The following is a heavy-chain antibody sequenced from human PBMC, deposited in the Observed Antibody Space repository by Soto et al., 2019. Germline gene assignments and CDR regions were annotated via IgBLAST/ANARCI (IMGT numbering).Heavy chain of an antibody. Sequence: QVQLVQSGAEVKKPGSSVKVSCKASGGTFSSYAISWVRQAPGQGLEWMGGIIPIFGTANYAQKFQGRVTSXXDXSXXTAYMELSSLRSEDTAVYYCARGPDRDTAMAHFDYWGQGTLVTVSS. V-gene: IGHV1-69*12. CDR3: ARGPDRDTAMAHFDY. J-gene: IGHJ4*02. D-gene: IGHD5-18*01. CDR2: IIPIFGTA. CDR1: GGTFSSYA.